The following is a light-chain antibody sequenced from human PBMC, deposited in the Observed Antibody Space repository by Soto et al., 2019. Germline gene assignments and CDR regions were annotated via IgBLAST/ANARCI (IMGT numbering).Light chain of an antibody. V-gene: IGKV1-27*01. CDR2: GAS. CDR3: QKYNSAMWT. Sequence: DIQMTQSPPSLSASVGDRVTISCRARLGIANYVLWYQQRPGKVPKLLIYGASSLLSGVPSRFSGSGSGTDFTLTISSLQPEDVGTYYCQKYNSAMWTFGQGTKVEI. CDR1: LGIANY. J-gene: IGKJ1*01.